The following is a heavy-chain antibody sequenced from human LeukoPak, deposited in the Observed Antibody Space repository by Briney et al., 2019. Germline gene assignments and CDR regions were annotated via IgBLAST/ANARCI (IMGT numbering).Heavy chain of an antibody. CDR1: GFIFSSYA. CDR3: ARDRTVAGTTYFQH. V-gene: IGHV3-30*04. Sequence: GRSLRLSFVASGFIFSSYAMHWVRQAPGKGLEGVAVISYDGSNKYYADSVKGRFIISRDNSKNTLYLQMNSLRAEDTAVYYCARDRTVAGTTYFQHWGQGTLVTVSS. CDR2: ISYDGSNK. D-gene: IGHD6-19*01. J-gene: IGHJ1*01.